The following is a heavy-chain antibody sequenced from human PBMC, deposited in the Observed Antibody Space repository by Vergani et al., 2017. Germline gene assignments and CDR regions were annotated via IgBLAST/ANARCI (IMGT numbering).Heavy chain of an antibody. V-gene: IGHV1-69*11. CDR1: GGTFSSYA. CDR3: ARVGELERLSYYYGMDV. D-gene: IGHD1-1*01. J-gene: IGHJ6*02. CDR2: IIPILGTA. Sequence: QVQLVQSGAEVKKPGSSVKVSCKASGGTFSSYAISWVRQAPGQGLEWMGRIIPILGTANYAQKFQGRVTITADESPSTAYMELSSLRSEDTAVYYCARVGELERLSYYYGMDVWGQGTTVTVSS.